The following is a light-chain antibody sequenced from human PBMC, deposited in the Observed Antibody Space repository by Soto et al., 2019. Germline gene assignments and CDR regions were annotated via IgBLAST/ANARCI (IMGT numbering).Light chain of an antibody. Sequence: QAVVTQHPSLTVPPGGTVTITCGSSTGTVTSGHFPYWFQQKPGQAPRTLIYETINRHSWTPARFSGSLLGGKAALTLSGALPEDDADYYCLVSYGGPRVFGGGTKLTVL. CDR3: LVSYGGPRV. J-gene: IGLJ2*01. V-gene: IGLV7-46*01. CDR1: TGTVTSGHF. CDR2: ETI.